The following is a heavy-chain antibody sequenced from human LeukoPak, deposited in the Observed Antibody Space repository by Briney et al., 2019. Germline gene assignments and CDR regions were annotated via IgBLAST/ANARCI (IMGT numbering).Heavy chain of an antibody. V-gene: IGHV3-21*01. CDR2: ISRSSSDI. Sequence: GGSLRLSCAASGFTFSSYRMNWVRQAPGRGLEWVSSISRSSSDIYYADSVKGRFTISRDNAKNSLYLQMNSLRAEDTAVYYCARAPRSALPYYSDYWGQGTLVTVSS. J-gene: IGHJ4*02. CDR3: ARAPRSALPYYSDY. CDR1: GFTFSSYR. D-gene: IGHD6-19*01.